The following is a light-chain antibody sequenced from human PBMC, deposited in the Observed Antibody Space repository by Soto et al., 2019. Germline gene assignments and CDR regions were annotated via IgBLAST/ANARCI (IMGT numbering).Light chain of an antibody. CDR1: SGRSSYA. CDR3: QSYDSSLRVYV. J-gene: IGLJ1*01. Sequence: QSVLTQSPSASASLGTSVKLTCTLSSGRSSYAIAWHQQQPEKGPRYLMKLNSDGSHNKGDGIPDRFSGSSSGAERYLTISSLQSEDEADYYCQSYDSSLRVYVFGTGTKLTVL. CDR2: LNSDGSH. V-gene: IGLV4-69*01.